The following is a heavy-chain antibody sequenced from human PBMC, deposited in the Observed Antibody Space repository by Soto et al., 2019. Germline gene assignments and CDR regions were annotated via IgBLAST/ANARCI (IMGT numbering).Heavy chain of an antibody. CDR1: GDSVSSNDAT. D-gene: IGHD1-26*01. CDR3: ARSPPVIGANWFDP. J-gene: IGHJ5*02. V-gene: IGHV6-1*01. Sequence: SQTLSLTCAISGDSVSSNDATWDWIRQSPSRGLEWLGRTYYRSKWYHDYAVSVKSRMTINPDTSTNQFSLQLNSVTPEDTAVYYCARSPPVIGANWFDPWGQGTMVTVS. CDR2: TYYRSKWYH.